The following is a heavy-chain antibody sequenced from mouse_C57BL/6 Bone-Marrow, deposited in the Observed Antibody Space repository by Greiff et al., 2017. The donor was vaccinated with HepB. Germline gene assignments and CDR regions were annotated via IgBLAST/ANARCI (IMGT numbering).Heavy chain of an antibody. D-gene: IGHD3-1*01. J-gene: IGHJ1*03. CDR2: INPYNGDT. Sequence: VQLQQSGPELVKPGDSVKISCKASGYSFTGYFMNWVMQSHGKSLEWIGRINPYNGDTFYNQKFKGKATLTVDKSSSTAHMELRSLTSEDSAVYYCARGATPLYWYFDVWGTGTTVTVSS. CDR3: ARGATPLYWYFDV. CDR1: GYSFTGYF. V-gene: IGHV1-20*01.